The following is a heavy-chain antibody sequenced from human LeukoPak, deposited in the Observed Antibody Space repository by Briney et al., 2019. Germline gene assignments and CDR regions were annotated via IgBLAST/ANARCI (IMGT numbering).Heavy chain of an antibody. CDR2: IYYSGST. CDR1: GGSISSSSYY. Sequence: PSETLSLTCTVSGGSISSSSYYWGWIRQPPGKGLEWIGSIYYSGSTNYNPSLKSRVTMSVDTSKNQFSLKLSSVTAADTAVYYCAREYQTTMVRGATFDYYYYMDVWGKGTTVTISS. CDR3: AREYQTTMVRGATFDYYYYMDV. J-gene: IGHJ6*03. V-gene: IGHV4-39*07. D-gene: IGHD3-10*01.